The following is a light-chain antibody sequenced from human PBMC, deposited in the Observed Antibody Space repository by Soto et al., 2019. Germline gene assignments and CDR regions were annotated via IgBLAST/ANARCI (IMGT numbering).Light chain of an antibody. CDR2: SNN. J-gene: IGLJ2*01. V-gene: IGLV1-47*02. CDR1: TSNIGSNF. Sequence: QTVVTQPPSASGTPGQRVTISCSGSTSNIGSNFVFWYQQLPGTAPTLLIYSNNQRPSGVPDRFSGSKSGTSVSLAISGLRSEDEADYFCAAWDDSLSGVVFGGGTQLTVL. CDR3: AAWDDSLSGVV.